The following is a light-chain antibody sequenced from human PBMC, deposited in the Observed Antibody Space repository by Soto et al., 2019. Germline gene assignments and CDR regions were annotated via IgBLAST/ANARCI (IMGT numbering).Light chain of an antibody. V-gene: IGKV1-39*01. Sequence: DIQMTQSPSSLSASVGDRVTITCRASQSISSYLNWYQQKPGKAPKLLIYAASSLQSGVPSRFSGSGSGTDFTLTISSLQPEDFATYYCQQSYNTPSITFGQGTRWRL. CDR1: QSISSY. CDR2: AAS. J-gene: IGKJ5*01. CDR3: QQSYNTPSIT.